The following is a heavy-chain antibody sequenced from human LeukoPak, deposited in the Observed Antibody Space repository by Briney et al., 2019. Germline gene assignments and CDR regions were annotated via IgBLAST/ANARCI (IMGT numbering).Heavy chain of an antibody. V-gene: IGHV4-4*09. D-gene: IGHD3-16*01. CDR3: AGGGRAYYYYYMDV. CDR1: GGSISSYY. J-gene: IGHJ6*03. CDR2: IYTSGST. Sequence: SETLSLTCTVSGGSISSYYWSWIRQPPGKGLEWIGYIYTSGSTNYSPSLKSRVTISVDTSKNQFSLKLSSVTAADTAVYYCAGGGRAYYYYYMDVWGKGTTVTVSS.